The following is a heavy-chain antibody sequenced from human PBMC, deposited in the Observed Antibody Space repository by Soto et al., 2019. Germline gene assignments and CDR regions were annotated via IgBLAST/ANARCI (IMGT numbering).Heavy chain of an antibody. CDR3: AKERLARGIDY. D-gene: IGHD3-10*01. CDR1: GFTFSNYA. V-gene: IGHV3-23*01. CDR2: ISSSGSNT. J-gene: IGHJ4*02. Sequence: EVQLLDSGGGLVQPGGSLSLSFAAPGFTFSNYALSWVRRAPGRGLDWASTISSSGSNTYYADSVKGRFSISRDNSKNTVYLEMKNLRAEDTAVYYCAKERLARGIDYWGQGTLVTVSS.